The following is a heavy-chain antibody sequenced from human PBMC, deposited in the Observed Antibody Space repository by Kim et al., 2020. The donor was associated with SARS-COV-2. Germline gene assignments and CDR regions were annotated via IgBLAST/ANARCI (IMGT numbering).Heavy chain of an antibody. J-gene: IGHJ4*02. CDR3: AARSYSSSWYYFDY. D-gene: IGHD6-13*01. CDR2: INPNSGGT. V-gene: IGHV1-2*02. Sequence: ASVKVSCKASGYTFTGYYMHWVRQAPGQGLEWMGWINPNSGGTNYAQKFQGRVTMTRDTSLSTAYMELSRLRSDDTAVYYCAARSYSSSWYYFDYRGQGTLVTVSS. CDR1: GYTFTGYY.